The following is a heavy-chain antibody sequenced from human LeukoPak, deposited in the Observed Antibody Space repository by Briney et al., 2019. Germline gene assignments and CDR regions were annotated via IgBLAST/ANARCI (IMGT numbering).Heavy chain of an antibody. CDR1: GFTFSSYS. D-gene: IGHD2/OR15-2a*01. CDR2: ISSSSSYI. V-gene: IGHV3-21*04. J-gene: IGHJ4*02. CDR3: ARVIASEGIDYFDY. Sequence: GGSLRLSCAASGFTFSSYSMNWVRQAPGKGLEWVSSISSSSSYIYYADSVKGRFTISRDNAKNSLYLQMNSLRADDTAVYYCARVIASEGIDYFDYWGQGTLVTVSS.